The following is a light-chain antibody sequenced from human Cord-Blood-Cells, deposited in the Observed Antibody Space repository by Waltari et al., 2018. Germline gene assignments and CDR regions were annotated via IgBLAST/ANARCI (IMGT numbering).Light chain of an antibody. CDR1: QSISSY. CDR3: QQSDSTPRT. V-gene: IGKV1-39*01. Sequence: DIQMTQSPSYLSASVGDRVTITCRASQSISSYLNWYQQKPGKAPKLLIYAASSLQSGVPLRFSGSVSGTDFTLTISCLQPEDFATYYCQQSDSTPRTFGQGTKVEIK. J-gene: IGKJ1*01. CDR2: AAS.